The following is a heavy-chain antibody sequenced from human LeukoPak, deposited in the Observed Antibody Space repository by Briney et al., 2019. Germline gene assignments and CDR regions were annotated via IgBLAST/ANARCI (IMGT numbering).Heavy chain of an antibody. V-gene: IGHV3-21*01. CDR2: ISSGRGYI. Sequence: GGSLRLSCAASGFTFNTYSMIWVRQAPGKGLEWVSSISSGRGYIYYADSVKGRFTISRDNAKSPLYLQMNSLRVEDTAVYYCARVSEPHFSYYNGMDVWGQGTTVTVSS. CDR1: GFTFNTYS. CDR3: ARVSEPHFSYYNGMDV. J-gene: IGHJ6*02. D-gene: IGHD1-14*01.